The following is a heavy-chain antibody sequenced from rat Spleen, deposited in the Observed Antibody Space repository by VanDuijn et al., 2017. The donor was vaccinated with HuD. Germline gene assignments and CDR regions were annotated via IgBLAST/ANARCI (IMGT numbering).Heavy chain of an antibody. CDR1: GFTFSNYD. Sequence: EVQLVESGGGLVQPGRSLKLSCAASGFTFSNYDMAWVRQAPTKGLEWVATIIYDGSAYYRDSVKGRFTISRDNAESTLYLQVDSLRSEDTATYYCARQVAAMSYWYFDFWGPGTMVTVSS. CDR3: ARQVAAMSYWYFDF. D-gene: IGHD1-2*01. V-gene: IGHV5-29*01. J-gene: IGHJ1*01. CDR2: IIYDGSA.